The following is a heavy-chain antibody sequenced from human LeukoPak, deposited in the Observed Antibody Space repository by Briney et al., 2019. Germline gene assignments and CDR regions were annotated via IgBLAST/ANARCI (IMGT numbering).Heavy chain of an antibody. D-gene: IGHD2-2*01. CDR3: ARGGQDIVVVPAAILGYYFDY. J-gene: IGHJ4*01. CDR1: GYTFTSYD. CDR2: MNPNSGNT. V-gene: IGHV1-8*01. Sequence: ASVKVSCKASGYTFTSYDINWVRQATGQGLEWMGWMNPNSGNTGYAQKLQGRVTMTRNTSISTAYMELSSLRSEDTAVYYCARGGQDIVVVPAAILGYYFDYWGHGTLVTVSS.